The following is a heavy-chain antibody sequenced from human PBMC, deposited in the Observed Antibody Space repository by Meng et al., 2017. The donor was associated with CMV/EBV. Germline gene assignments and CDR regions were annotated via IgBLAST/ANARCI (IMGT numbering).Heavy chain of an antibody. CDR2: ISYDGSNK. CDR3: ARVLQVVVAATKGGMDV. D-gene: IGHD2-15*01. Sequence: GESLKIPCAASGFTFSSYAMHWVRQAPGKGLEWVAVISYDGSNKYYADSVKGRFTISRDNSKNTLYLQMNSLRAEDTAVYYCARVLQVVVAATKGGMDVWGQGTTVTVSS. CDR1: GFTFSSYA. V-gene: IGHV3-30*04. J-gene: IGHJ6*02.